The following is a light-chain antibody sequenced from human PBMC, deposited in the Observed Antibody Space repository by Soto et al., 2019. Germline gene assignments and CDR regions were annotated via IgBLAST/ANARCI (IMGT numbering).Light chain of an antibody. J-gene: IGLJ1*01. CDR3: RSHTRPCTSV. CDR1: SRDDGGYKY. Sequence: QSALRQRACVSGSPGQSVAISCSGRSRDDGGYKYVSWYQQHPGKGPKLMIQVFITRPSVVFDRFSGSKSVNTSSLTISLFHVEFEPDSYLRSHTRPCTSVFGTGTTVTVL. CDR2: VFI. V-gene: IGLV2-14*01.